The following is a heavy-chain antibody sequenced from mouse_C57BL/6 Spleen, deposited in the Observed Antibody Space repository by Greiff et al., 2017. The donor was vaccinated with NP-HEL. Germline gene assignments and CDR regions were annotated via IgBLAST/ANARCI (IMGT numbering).Heavy chain of an antibody. Sequence: EVQLQQSGAELVKPGASVKLSCTASGFTFNDYYMHWVKQSPEQGLEWIGRIDPDGGNTNYAPNFKGKATITVDKSSNTAYLQLSSLTSEDTAVYYCASSRYYGSSHDGLAYWGQGTLVTVSA. D-gene: IGHD1-1*01. J-gene: IGHJ3*01. CDR1: GFTFNDYY. CDR3: ASSRYYGSSHDGLAY. CDR2: IDPDGGNT. V-gene: IGHV14-2*01.